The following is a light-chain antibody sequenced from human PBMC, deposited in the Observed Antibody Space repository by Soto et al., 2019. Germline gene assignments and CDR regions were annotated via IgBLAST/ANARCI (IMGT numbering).Light chain of an antibody. CDR3: QQSYSTPPWT. CDR1: QSVSSSY. J-gene: IGKJ1*01. V-gene: IGKV3-20*01. CDR2: GAS. Sequence: EIVLTQSPGTLSLSPGESATLSCRASQSVSSSYLAWYQHKHGQAPRLLIYGASSRATGIPDRFSGSGSGTDFTLTITSLQPEDFATSFCQQSYSTPPWTFGQGTKVDIK.